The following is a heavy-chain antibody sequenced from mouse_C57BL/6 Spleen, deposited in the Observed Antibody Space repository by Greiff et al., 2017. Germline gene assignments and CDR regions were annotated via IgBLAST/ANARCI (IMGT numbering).Heavy chain of an antibody. D-gene: IGHD2-1*01. J-gene: IGHJ4*01. CDR1: GFTFSSYA. V-gene: IGHV5-4*01. CDR3: AVGNSYYYAMDY. CDR2: ISDGGSYT. Sequence: VQLQQSGGGLVKPGGSLKLSCAASGFTFSSYAMSWVRQTPEKRLEWVATISDGGSYTYYPDNVKGRFTISRDNAKNNLYLQMSQLKSKDTAMYYCAVGNSYYYAMDYWGQGTSVTVSS.